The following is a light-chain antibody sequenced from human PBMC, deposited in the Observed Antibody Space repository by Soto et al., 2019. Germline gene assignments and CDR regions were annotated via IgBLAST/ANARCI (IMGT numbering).Light chain of an antibody. Sequence: QSVLTQPHSASGTPGQRVTISCSGSSSNIGTSSVHWFQQLPGTAPKLFISTTNQRPSGVPERFSGSKSGTSASLAISGLQSEDEADYYCAAWDDSLNGQVFGTGTKVTVL. J-gene: IGLJ1*01. V-gene: IGLV1-44*01. CDR3: AAWDDSLNGQV. CDR1: SSNIGTSS. CDR2: TTN.